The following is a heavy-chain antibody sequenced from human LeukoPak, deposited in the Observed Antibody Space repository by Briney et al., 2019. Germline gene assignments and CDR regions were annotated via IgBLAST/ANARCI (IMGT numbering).Heavy chain of an antibody. CDR1: GFTFSNDA. V-gene: IGHV3-30*04. Sequence: GGSLRLSCAASGFTFSNDAMNGIRQVPVKGRQWLAAISVDGSATNYADSVKGRFTISRDNSKNTLYLEMDGLRPDDTAVYYCARDFGYWGQGTLVTVSS. D-gene: IGHD3-10*01. CDR2: ISVDGSAT. J-gene: IGHJ4*02. CDR3: ARDFGY.